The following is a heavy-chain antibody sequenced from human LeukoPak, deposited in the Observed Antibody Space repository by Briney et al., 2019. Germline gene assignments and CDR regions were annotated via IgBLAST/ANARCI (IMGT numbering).Heavy chain of an antibody. Sequence: GESLQISCKGSGYTFTSYWIGWVRQLPGKGLEWMGIIFPGDSDTTYSPSFEGQVTISADKSINTAYLQWSSLKASDTAMYYCATSESQTRFDFWGQGTLVTVSS. J-gene: IGHJ4*02. CDR1: GYTFTSYW. CDR2: IFPGDSDT. CDR3: ATSESQTRFDF. D-gene: IGHD1/OR15-1a*01. V-gene: IGHV5-51*01.